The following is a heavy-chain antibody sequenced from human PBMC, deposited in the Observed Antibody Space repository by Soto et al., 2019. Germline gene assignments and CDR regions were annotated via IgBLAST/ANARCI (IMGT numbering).Heavy chain of an antibody. Sequence: ASVNVSCKAAGDTFTGYYIYWVRPAPGQGLEGMGWINPNSGDTHYAQKFQGRVTLTRDTSISTAYMELSRLRSDDTAVYYCAIDRDTSAHTPSASSDSSGQTPLLTVSS. D-gene: IGHD6-19*01. CDR1: GDTFTGYY. V-gene: IGHV1-2*02. CDR2: INPNSGDT. CDR3: AIDRDTSAHTPSASSDS. J-gene: IGHJ5*01.